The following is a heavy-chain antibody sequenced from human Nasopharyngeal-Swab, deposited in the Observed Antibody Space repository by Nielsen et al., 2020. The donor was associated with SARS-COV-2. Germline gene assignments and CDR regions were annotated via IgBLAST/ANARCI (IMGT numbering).Heavy chain of an antibody. CDR2: IRGSGGST. Sequence: GESLKISCAASGFTFSSYAMSWVRQAPGKGLEWVSAIRGSGGSTYYADSVKGRFTISRDNSKNTLYLQMNSLRAEDTAVYYCAKDRNRIRDTATIFGVVIIPTFDYWGQGTLVTVSS. D-gene: IGHD3-3*02. J-gene: IGHJ4*02. CDR1: GFTFSSYA. V-gene: IGHV3-23*01. CDR3: AKDRNRIRDTATIFGVVIIPTFDY.